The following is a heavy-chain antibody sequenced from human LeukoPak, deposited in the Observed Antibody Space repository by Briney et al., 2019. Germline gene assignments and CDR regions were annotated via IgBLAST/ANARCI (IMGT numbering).Heavy chain of an antibody. J-gene: IGHJ5*02. Sequence: ASVKVSCKASGYTFTSYYMHWGRQAPGQGLEWVGIINPSGGSTNYAQKFQGRVTMTRDTSTSTVYMELSSLRAEDTGVYYCARFPEYGSGTWGQGTLVTVSS. D-gene: IGHD3-10*01. V-gene: IGHV1-46*01. CDR1: GYTFTSYY. CDR2: INPSGGST. CDR3: ARFPEYGSGT.